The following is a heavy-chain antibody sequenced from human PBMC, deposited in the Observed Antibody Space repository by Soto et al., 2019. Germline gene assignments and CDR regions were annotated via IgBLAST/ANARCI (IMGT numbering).Heavy chain of an antibody. CDR1: GGSIGSSNW. J-gene: IGHJ6*02. V-gene: IGHV4-4*02. CDR2: IYHSGST. CDR3: ARVSGSYYYGMDV. D-gene: IGHD1-26*01. Sequence: SETLSLTCAVSGGSIGSSNWWSWVRQPPGKGLEWIGEIYHSGSTNYNPSLKSRVTISVDKSKNQFSLKLSSVTAADTAVYYCARVSGSYYYGMDVWGQGTTVTVSS.